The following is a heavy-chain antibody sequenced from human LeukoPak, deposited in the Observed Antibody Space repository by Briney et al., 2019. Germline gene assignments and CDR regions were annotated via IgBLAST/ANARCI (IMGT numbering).Heavy chain of an antibody. V-gene: IGHV4-59*08. Sequence: SETLSLTCTVSGGSISSYSWSWIRQPQMKGLEWIGYIYYSGSTNYNPSLKSRVTISVDTSKNQFSLRLSSVTAADTAVYYCARRRETYYSDSSGFYYFDYWGQGALVTVSS. CDR1: GGSISSYS. J-gene: IGHJ4*02. D-gene: IGHD3-22*01. CDR2: IYYSGST. CDR3: ARRRETYYSDSSGFYYFDY.